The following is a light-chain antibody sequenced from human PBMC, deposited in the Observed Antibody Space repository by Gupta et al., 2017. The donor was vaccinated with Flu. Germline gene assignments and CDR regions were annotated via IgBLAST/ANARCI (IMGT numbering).Light chain of an antibody. CDR1: STNIGAGYD. V-gene: IGLV1-40*01. Sequence: QSVLTQPTSVSGPPGPGVTNSCTGTSTNIGAGYDVHWYQQLPGTAPQLLIYGNTKRPSGVPDRFSGSKSDTSASLAISGLQAEDEADYFCQSYDSSLNGRVFGTGTKVTVL. CDR3: QSYDSSLNGRV. J-gene: IGLJ1*01. CDR2: GNT.